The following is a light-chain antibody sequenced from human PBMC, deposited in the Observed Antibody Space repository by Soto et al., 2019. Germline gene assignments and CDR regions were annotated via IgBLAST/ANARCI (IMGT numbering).Light chain of an antibody. J-gene: IGKJ2*01. CDR2: GAS. V-gene: IGKV3D-15*01. CDR1: ESVTGY. CDR3: QKYKTWPTMYT. Sequence: EIIMTQSPTTLSLSPGERATLSCRASESVTGYLAWYQQKTGRSPRFLIYGASTRATGIPARFSGSGSGTEFTLTLRSLQSAAVAVYYCQKYKTWPTMYTFVQGTKMEIK.